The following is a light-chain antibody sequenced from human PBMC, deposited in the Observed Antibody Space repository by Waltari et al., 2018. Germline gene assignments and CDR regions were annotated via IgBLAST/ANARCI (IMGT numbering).Light chain of an antibody. J-gene: IGKJ3*01. CDR2: AVS. V-gene: IGKV1-9*01. CDR3: QQLSGYPFT. CDR1: QDISTY. Sequence: DIQLTQSPSFLSASVGDRVTITCRASQDISTYLAWYTQKPGKAPKLLIHAVSTLQAGVPSRFSGGGSGTEFTLTISSLQPEDFATYYCQQLSGYPFTFGPGTKVDIK.